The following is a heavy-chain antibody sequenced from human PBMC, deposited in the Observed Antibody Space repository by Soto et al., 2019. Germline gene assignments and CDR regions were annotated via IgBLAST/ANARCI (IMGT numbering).Heavy chain of an antibody. Sequence: KVSCKASGYTFTSYDINWVRQATGQGLEWMGWMNPNSGNTGYAQKFQCRVTMTRNTSISTAYMELSSLRSEDTAVYYCARSLFSCGWYWFVPWGQGTLVTVSS. CDR3: ARSLFSCGWYWFVP. D-gene: IGHD6-19*01. CDR1: GYTFTSYD. J-gene: IGHJ5*02. V-gene: IGHV1-8*01. CDR2: MNPNSGNT.